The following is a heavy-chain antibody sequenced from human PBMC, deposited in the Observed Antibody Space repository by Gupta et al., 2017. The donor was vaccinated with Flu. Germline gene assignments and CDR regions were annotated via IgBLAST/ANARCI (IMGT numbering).Heavy chain of an antibody. J-gene: IGHJ4*02. CDR3: ARGRYYSYGRRFYFDY. Sequence: QVQLQQWGTGLLKPSETVSLTCALYGGSFSGFHWSWIRQSPGKGLEWIGDINYSWSTNYNPSFKSRVTISVDTSKNQFSLKMNSVTAADTAVYYCARGRYYSYGRRFYFDYWGQGTLVTVSS. CDR2: INYSWST. D-gene: IGHD3-16*01. V-gene: IGHV4-34*01. CDR1: GGSFSGFH.